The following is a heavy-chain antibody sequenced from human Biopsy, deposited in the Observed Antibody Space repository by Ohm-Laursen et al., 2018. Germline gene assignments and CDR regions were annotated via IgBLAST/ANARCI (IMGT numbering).Heavy chain of an antibody. CDR3: AKDRGYYSDRTVPGYFDL. D-gene: IGHD3-22*01. CDR1: GDSISSYY. V-gene: IGHV4-59*01. J-gene: IGHJ2*01. Sequence: SETLSLTCTVSGDSISSYYWSWIRQPPGKGLQWIGYVYYIGSTDYNPSLQSRVTISDDTSKNHFSLRLRSVTPADTAIYYCAKDRGYYSDRTVPGYFDLWGRGTLVTVSS. CDR2: VYYIGST.